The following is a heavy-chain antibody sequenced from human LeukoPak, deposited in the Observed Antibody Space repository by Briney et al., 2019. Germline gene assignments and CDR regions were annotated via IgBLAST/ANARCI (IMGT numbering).Heavy chain of an antibody. J-gene: IGHJ6*02. D-gene: IGHD2-2*01. CDR2: IYYSGST. CDR1: GVSFSGYY. Sequence: SETLSLTCAVYGVSFSGYYWSWIRQPPGKGLEWIGYIYYSGSTNYNPSLKSRVTISVDTSKNQFSLKLSSVTAADTAVYYCARGVGYCSSTSCRYYYYGMDVWGQGTTVTVPS. V-gene: IGHV4-59*01. CDR3: ARGVGYCSSTSCRYYYYGMDV.